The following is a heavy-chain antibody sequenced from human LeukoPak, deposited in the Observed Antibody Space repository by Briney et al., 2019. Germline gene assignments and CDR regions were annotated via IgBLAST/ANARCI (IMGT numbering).Heavy chain of an antibody. D-gene: IGHD3-22*01. CDR3: ARDLEDSSPFGAFDM. CDR2: IWFDGIKK. Sequence: GGSLRLSCTASGFTFSNYGMHWVRQVPGKGLEWVAAIWFDGIKKYYADSVKGRLTISRDNSKNTLYLQMNSLRAEDTAVYYCARDLEDSSPFGAFDMWGQGTMVTVSS. CDR1: GFTFSNYG. J-gene: IGHJ3*02. V-gene: IGHV3-33*01.